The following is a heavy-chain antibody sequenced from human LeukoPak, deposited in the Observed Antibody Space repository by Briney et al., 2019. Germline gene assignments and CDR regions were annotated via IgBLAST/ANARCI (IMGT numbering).Heavy chain of an antibody. J-gene: IGHJ4*02. CDR1: GYTFTSYY. D-gene: IGHD5-18*01. CDR3: ASTDTAMVTPGY. Sequence: GASVKVSCKASGYTFTSYYMHWVRQAPGQGLEWMGIINPSGGSTSYAQKFQGRVTMTRDTSTSTAYMELSSLRSEDTAVYYCASTDTAMVTPGYWGQGTLVTVS. CDR2: INPSGGST. V-gene: IGHV1-46*01.